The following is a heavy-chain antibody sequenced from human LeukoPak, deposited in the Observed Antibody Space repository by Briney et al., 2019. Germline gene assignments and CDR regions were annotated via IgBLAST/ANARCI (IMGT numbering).Heavy chain of an antibody. CDR2: IYSSGST. D-gene: IGHD2-15*01. CDR1: GGSISSYY. J-gene: IGHJ3*02. V-gene: IGHV4-4*07. Sequence: PSETLSLTCTVSGGSISSYYWSWIRQPAGKGLEWIGRIYSSGSTNYNPSLKSRVSMSVDTSKNQFSLKLSSVTAADTAVYYCARISGLEYDTGAFDIWGQGTMVTVSS. CDR3: ARISGLEYDTGAFDI.